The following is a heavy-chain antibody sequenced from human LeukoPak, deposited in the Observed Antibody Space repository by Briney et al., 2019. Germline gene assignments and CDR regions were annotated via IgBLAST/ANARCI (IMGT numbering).Heavy chain of an antibody. CDR3: ARDSSSEYFDY. CDR2: IYYSGST. D-gene: IGHD1-14*01. V-gene: IGHV4-59*01. CDR1: GGSISSYY. J-gene: IGHJ4*02. Sequence: SETLSLACTVSGGSISSYYWSWIRQPPGKGLEWIGYIYYSGSTNYNPSLKSRVTISVDTSKNQFSLKLSSVTAADTAVYYCARDSSSEYFDYWGQGTLVTVSS.